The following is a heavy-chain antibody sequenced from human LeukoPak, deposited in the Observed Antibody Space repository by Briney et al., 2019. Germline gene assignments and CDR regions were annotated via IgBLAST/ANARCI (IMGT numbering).Heavy chain of an antibody. CDR2: IYYSGST. V-gene: IGHV4-59*08. CDR3: ARIDRAVAGTIDY. D-gene: IGHD6-19*01. J-gene: IGHJ4*02. Sequence: PSETLSLTCTVSGGSISSYYWSWIRQPPGKGLEWIGYIYYSGSTNYNSSLKSRVTTSVDTSKNQFSLKLSSVTAADTAVYYCARIDRAVAGTIDYWGQGTLVTVSS. CDR1: GGSISSYY.